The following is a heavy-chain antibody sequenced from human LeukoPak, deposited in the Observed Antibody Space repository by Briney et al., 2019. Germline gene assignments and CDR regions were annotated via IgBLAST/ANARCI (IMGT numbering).Heavy chain of an antibody. CDR1: GYSFTSYW. Sequence: GESLKISCKGSGYSFTSYWIGWVRQMPGKGVELMGIIYPGDSETRYSPSFQGQVTISADKSISTAYLQWSSLKASDTAMYYCARPAGRTDPGWFDPWGQGTLVTVSS. CDR3: ARPAGRTDPGWFDP. V-gene: IGHV5-51*01. D-gene: IGHD6-13*01. J-gene: IGHJ5*02. CDR2: IYPGDSET.